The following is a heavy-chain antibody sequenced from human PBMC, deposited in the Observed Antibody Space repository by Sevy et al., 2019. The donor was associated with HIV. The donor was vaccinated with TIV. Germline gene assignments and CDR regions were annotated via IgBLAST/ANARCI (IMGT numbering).Heavy chain of an antibody. D-gene: IGHD3-22*01. Sequence: ASVKVSCKASGYTFTSYGISWVRQAPGQGLEWMGWISAYNGNTNYALKLQGRVTMTTDTSTSTAYMEMRSLRSDDTAVHYCARDLDYDSSGYYPNFDYWGQGTLVTVSS. CDR1: GYTFTSYG. CDR2: ISAYNGNT. CDR3: ARDLDYDSSGYYPNFDY. J-gene: IGHJ4*02. V-gene: IGHV1-18*01.